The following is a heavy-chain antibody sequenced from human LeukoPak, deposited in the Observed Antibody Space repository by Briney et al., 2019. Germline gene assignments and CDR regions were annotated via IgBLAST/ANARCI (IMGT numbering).Heavy chain of an antibody. CDR2: ISAYNGNT. CDR1: GYTFTGYY. D-gene: IGHD5-18*01. Sequence: VASVKVSCKASGYTFTGYYMHWVRQAPGQGLEWMGWISAYNGNTNYAQKLQGRVTMTTDTSTSTAYMELRSLRSDDTAVYYCARPKGYSYGPYDAFDIWGQGTMVTVSS. V-gene: IGHV1-18*04. J-gene: IGHJ3*02. CDR3: ARPKGYSYGPYDAFDI.